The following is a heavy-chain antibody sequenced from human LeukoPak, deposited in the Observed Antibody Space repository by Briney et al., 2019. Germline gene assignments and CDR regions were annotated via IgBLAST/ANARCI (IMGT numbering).Heavy chain of an antibody. D-gene: IGHD2-21*01. CDR1: GFTFGDYY. CDR3: ARGRMTSFRPLYY. Sequence: PGGSLRLSCAASGFTFGDYYMSWIRLAPGKGLEWLSYISTSGTTIDYANSVKGRFTISRDNAKNSLYLQMNSLRAEDTAVYYCARGRMTSFRPLYYWGQGTLVTVSS. CDR2: ISTSGTTI. J-gene: IGHJ4*02. V-gene: IGHV3-11*01.